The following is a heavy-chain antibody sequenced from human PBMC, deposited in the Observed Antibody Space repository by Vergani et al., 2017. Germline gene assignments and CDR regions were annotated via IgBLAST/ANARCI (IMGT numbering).Heavy chain of an antibody. V-gene: IGHV3-23*01. D-gene: IGHD3-3*01. J-gene: IGHJ4*02. Sequence: EVQLLESGGGLVQPGGSLRPSCAASGSTFSSYAISWVRQAPGKGLEWVAAISGSGGSTYYADAVKGRFTISRDNSKNTLYLQMNSLRAEDTAVYYCAKDRPIWEEWLLFGDYWGQGTLVTVSS. CDR1: GSTFSSYA. CDR3: AKDRPIWEEWLLFGDY. CDR2: ISGSGGST.